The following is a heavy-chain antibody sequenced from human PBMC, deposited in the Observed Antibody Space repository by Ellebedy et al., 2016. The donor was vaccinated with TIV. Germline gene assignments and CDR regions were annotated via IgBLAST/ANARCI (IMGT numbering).Heavy chain of an antibody. J-gene: IGHJ4*02. CDR3: ARDRGGSYSPVDY. CDR2: ISSSGSTI. D-gene: IGHD1-26*01. V-gene: IGHV3-11*01. CDR1: GFTFSDYY. Sequence: GESLKISXAASGFTFSDYYMSWIRQAPGKGLEWVSYISSSGSTIYYADFVKGRFTISRDNAKNSLYLQMNSLRAEDTAVYYCARDRGGSYSPVDYWGQGTLVTVSS.